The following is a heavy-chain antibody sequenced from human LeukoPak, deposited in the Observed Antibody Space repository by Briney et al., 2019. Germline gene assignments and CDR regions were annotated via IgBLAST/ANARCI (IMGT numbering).Heavy chain of an antibody. CDR2: ISASGGST. J-gene: IGHJ6*02. V-gene: IGHV3-23*01. Sequence: GGSLRLSCAASGFTFSSSAMSWVRQVPGKGLEWVSGISASGGSTYYADSVRGRFTISRDNSKNTLYVQMNSPRAEDTAVYYCARDAYRDYYDSDGYYYVGMDVWGQGTTVTVSS. D-gene: IGHD3-22*01. CDR3: ARDAYRDYYDSDGYYYVGMDV. CDR1: GFTFSSSA.